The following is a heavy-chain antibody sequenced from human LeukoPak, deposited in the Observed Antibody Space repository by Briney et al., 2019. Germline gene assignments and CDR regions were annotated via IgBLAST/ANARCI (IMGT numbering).Heavy chain of an antibody. CDR3: ARDRALYYYDSSGYYGNYYYYGMDV. V-gene: IGHV3-30-3*01. D-gene: IGHD3-22*01. CDR1: GFTFSSYA. J-gene: IGHJ6*02. CDR2: ISYDGSNK. Sequence: GGSLRLSCAASGFTFSSYAMHWVRQAPGKGLEWEAVISYDGSNKYYADSVKGRFTISRDNSKNTLYLQMNSLRAEDTAVYYCARDRALYYYDSSGYYGNYYYYGMDVWGQGTTVTVSS.